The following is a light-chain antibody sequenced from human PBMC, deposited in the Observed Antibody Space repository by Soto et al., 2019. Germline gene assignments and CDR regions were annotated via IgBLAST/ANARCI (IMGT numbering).Light chain of an antibody. J-gene: IGKJ2*01. CDR3: QQYGSSTWT. V-gene: IGKV3-20*01. CDR2: GAS. Sequence: EIVLTQSPGTLSLSPGERATLSCRASQSVSSSYLGWYQQKPGQAPRLLIYGASSRATGIPDRFSGSGSGTDFTLTISRLEPEDFAVYYCQQYGSSTWTFGQGTKLEIK. CDR1: QSVSSSY.